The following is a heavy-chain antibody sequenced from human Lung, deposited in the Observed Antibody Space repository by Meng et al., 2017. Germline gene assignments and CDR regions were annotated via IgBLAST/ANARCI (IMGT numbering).Heavy chain of an antibody. CDR2: INHSGST. V-gene: IGHV4-34*01. J-gene: IGHJ4*02. D-gene: IGHD4-11*01. Sequence: QVQRQQWVAGLLKPSETLALTCVVSGGSFSDYYWSWIRQPPGKGLEWIGEINHSGSTNYNPSLESRATISVDTSQNNLSLKLSSVTAADSAVYYCARGPTTMAHDFDYWGQGTLVTVSS. CDR1: GGSFSDYY. CDR3: ARGPTTMAHDFDY.